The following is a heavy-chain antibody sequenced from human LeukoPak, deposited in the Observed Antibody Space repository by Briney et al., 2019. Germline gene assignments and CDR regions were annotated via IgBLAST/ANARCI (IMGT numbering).Heavy chain of an antibody. J-gene: IGHJ3*02. D-gene: IGHD3-10*01. V-gene: IGHV3-23*01. Sequence: PGGSLRLSCAASGFTFNSYALSWVRQAPGKGLEWVSTISGSGIGIYYADSVKGGVTISRDTSKNTLYLQMHNLRAQDTAVYYCAKRAMVRGVAPYDAFDIWGQGTMVTVSS. CDR2: ISGSGIGI. CDR3: AKRAMVRGVAPYDAFDI. CDR1: GFTFNSYA.